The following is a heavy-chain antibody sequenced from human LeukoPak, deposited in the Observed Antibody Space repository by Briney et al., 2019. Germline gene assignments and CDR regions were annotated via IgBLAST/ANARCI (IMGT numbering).Heavy chain of an antibody. Sequence: GGSLRLSCADSTFTSWVRQAPGKGLEWVAVISYDGSNKYYADSVKGRFTISRDNSKNTLYLQMNSLRAEDTAVYYCAREEWELLRASFDYWGQGTLVTVSS. V-gene: IGHV3-30-3*01. CDR3: AREEWELLRASFDY. CDR1: TFTS. J-gene: IGHJ4*02. D-gene: IGHD1-26*01. CDR2: ISYDGSNK.